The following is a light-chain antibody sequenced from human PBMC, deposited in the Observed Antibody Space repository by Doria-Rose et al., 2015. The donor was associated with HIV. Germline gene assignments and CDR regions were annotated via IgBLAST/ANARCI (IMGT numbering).Light chain of an antibody. J-gene: IGKJ1*01. CDR2: DGT. CDR3: HQYGTSWT. CDR1: QTFSSTY. Sequence: TQSPSTLSLSPGYRATLSCSASQTFSSTYLASYQQRHGKAPRLLIYDGTTRATGIPDRFSASGSGTDFTLTINRLEPEDFALYYCHQYGTSWTFGQGTKVEI. V-gene: IGKV3-20*01.